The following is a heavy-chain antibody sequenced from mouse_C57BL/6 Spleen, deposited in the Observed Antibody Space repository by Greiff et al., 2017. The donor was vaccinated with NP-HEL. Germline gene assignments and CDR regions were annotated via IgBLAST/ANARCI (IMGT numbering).Heavy chain of an antibody. D-gene: IGHD2-4*01. CDR3: ARYDYDNYYAMDY. J-gene: IGHJ4*01. CDR1: GYTFTSYW. V-gene: IGHV1-7*01. Sequence: QVQLQQPGAELVMPGASVKLSCKASGYTFTSYWMHWVKQRPGQGLEWIGYINPSSGYTKYNQKFKDKATLTADKSSSTAYMQLSSLTYEDSAVYYCARYDYDNYYAMDYWGQGTSVTVSS. CDR2: INPSSGYT.